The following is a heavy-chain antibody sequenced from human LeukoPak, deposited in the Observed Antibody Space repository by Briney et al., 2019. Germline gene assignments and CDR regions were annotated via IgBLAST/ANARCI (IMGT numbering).Heavy chain of an antibody. CDR3: ASLSSGAAFDV. V-gene: IGHV4-4*07. CDR1: GAHISNYY. CDR2: LHVSEST. Sequence: SETLSLTCTVSGAHISNYYWTWVRQSAAQGLEWIGRLHVSESTIYNPSLKSRVTMSIDTSKDQLSLTLTSVTAADSAVYYCASLSSGAAFDVWGQGTVDTVSS. D-gene: IGHD3-22*01. J-gene: IGHJ3*01.